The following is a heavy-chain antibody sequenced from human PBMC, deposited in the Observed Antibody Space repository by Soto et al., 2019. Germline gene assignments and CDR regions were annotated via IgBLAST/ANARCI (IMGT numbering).Heavy chain of an antibody. CDR3: ARHGGTLTGSPIDY. D-gene: IGHD3-9*01. CDR1: GGSISSDDYY. CDR2: IYYSGST. V-gene: IGHV4-39*01. J-gene: IGHJ4*02. Sequence: SETLSLTCTVSGGSISSDDYYWSWIRQAPGRGLEWIGTIYYSGSTYYNNPSLKSRVTISVDTSRNQFSLKLTSVTAADTAIYYCARHGGTLTGSPIDYWGQGTLVTVSS.